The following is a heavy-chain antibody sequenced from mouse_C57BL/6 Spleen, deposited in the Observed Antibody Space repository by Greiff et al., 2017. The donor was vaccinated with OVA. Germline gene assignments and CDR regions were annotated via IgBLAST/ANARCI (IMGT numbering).Heavy chain of an antibody. D-gene: IGHD2-3*01. V-gene: IGHV1-81*01. CDR3: AREDGDY. J-gene: IGHJ4*01. Sequence: QVQLKESGAELARPGDSVQLSCKASGYTFTSYGISWVKQRTGQGLEWIGEIYPRSGNTYYNEKFKGKATLTADKSSSTAYMELRSLTSEDSAVYFCAREDGDYWGQGTSVTVSS. CDR1: GYTFTSYG. CDR2: IYPRSGNT.